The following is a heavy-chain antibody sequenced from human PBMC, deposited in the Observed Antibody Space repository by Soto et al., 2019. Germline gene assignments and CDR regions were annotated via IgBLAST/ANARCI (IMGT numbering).Heavy chain of an antibody. CDR3: ARGDYYGSGSYSYDY. V-gene: IGHV1-69*02. D-gene: IGHD3-10*01. CDR1: GGTFSSYT. J-gene: IGHJ4*02. CDR2: IIPILGIA. Sequence: SVKVSCKASGGTFSSYTISWVRQAPGQGLEWMGRIIPILGIANYAQKFQGRVTITADKSTSTAYMELSSLRSEDTAVYYCARGDYYGSGSYSYDYWGQGTLVTVSS.